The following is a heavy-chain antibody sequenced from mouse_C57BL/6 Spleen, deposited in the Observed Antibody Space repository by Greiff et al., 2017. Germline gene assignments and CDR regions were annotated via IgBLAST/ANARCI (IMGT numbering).Heavy chain of an antibody. D-gene: IGHD2-1*01. Sequence: VHLVESGAELARPGASVKLSCTASGYTFTSYGICWVQQRTGQGLEWIGEIDPRGGNTYYNEKFKGKVTLTADKSSSTAYMEIRSLTSEDSAVYSCASYGNPEYYFDGRGQGTTLTVSS. CDR1: GYTFTSYG. CDR2: IDPRGGNT. CDR3: ASYGNPEYYFDG. J-gene: IGHJ2*01. V-gene: IGHV1-81*01.